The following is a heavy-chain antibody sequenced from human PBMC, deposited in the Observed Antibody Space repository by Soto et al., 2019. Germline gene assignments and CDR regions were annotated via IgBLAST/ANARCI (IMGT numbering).Heavy chain of an antibody. D-gene: IGHD2-15*01. CDR3: AAEGCSGGSCYNDAFDI. Sequence: SVKVSCKASGFTFTGSAMQWVRQARGQRLEWIGWIVVGSGNTNYAQKFQERVTITRDMSTSTAYMELSSLRSEDTAVYYCAAEGCSGGSCYNDAFDIWGQGTMVTVSS. V-gene: IGHV1-58*02. CDR2: IVVGSGNT. J-gene: IGHJ3*02. CDR1: GFTFTGSA.